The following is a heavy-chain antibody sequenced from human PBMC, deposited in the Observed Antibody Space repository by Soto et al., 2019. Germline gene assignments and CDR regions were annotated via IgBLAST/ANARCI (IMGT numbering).Heavy chain of an antibody. CDR2: INPNSGGT. CDR3: ARDRGWNYYYYGMDV. CDR1: GYTFTGYY. V-gene: IGHV1-2*02. D-gene: IGHD6-19*01. J-gene: IGHJ6*02. Sequence: GASVKVSCKASGYTFTGYYMHWVRQAPGQGLEWMGWINPNSGGTNYAQKFQGRVTMTRDTSISTAYMELSRLRSDDTAVYYCARDRGWNYYYYGMDVWGQGTTVTVSS.